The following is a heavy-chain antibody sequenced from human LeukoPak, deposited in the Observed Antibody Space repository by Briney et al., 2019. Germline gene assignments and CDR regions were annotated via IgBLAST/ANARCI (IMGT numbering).Heavy chain of an antibody. CDR1: GFSFSDYY. V-gene: IGHV3-11*05. J-gene: IGHJ6*02. CDR3: ARAPDPYRMDV. Sequence: GGSLRLSCAASGFSFSDYYMSWIRQAPGKGLEWVSYISSSSTYTSYADSVKGRITISRDNAKSSLYLQMNSLRAEDTAVYYCARAPDPYRMDVWGQGTTVTVSS. CDR2: ISSSSTYT.